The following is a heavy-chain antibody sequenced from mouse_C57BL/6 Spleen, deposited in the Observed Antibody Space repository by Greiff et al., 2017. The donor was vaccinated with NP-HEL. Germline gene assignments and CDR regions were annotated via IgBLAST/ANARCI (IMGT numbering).Heavy chain of an antibody. CDR1: GYTFTDYE. V-gene: IGHV1-15*01. CDR3: TRAQIYYYGRGTPAY. J-gene: IGHJ3*01. Sequence: VQGVESGAELVRPGASVTLSCKASGYTFTDYEMHWVKQTPVHGLEWIGAIDPETGGTAYNQKFKGKAILTADKSSSTAYMELRSLTSEDSAVYYCTRAQIYYYGRGTPAYWGQGTLVTVSA. D-gene: IGHD1-1*01. CDR2: IDPETGGT.